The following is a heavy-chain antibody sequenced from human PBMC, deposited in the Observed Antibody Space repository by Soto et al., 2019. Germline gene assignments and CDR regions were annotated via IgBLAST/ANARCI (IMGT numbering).Heavy chain of an antibody. CDR3: ARIEMASIK. CDR1: GASIRSGGYY. Sequence: LSLTFSVSGASIRSGGYYWSWLRQSPGKGLEWIGHIYYTGSTFYSPSLKSRLTISLDTSKNQFSLDLRSVTAADTAMYYCARIEMASIKWGRGTLVTVSS. CDR2: IYYTGST. J-gene: IGHJ4*02. V-gene: IGHV4-31*03.